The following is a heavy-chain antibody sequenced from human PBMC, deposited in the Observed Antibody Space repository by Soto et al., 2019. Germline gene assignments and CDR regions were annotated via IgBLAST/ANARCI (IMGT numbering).Heavy chain of an antibody. D-gene: IGHD6-6*01. V-gene: IGHV3-23*01. CDR1: GFNFRSFA. CDR2: ISGGADT. Sequence: EVQLLESGGGLVQPGESLRLSCAASGFNFRSFAMNWVRQAPGTGLEWVSTISGGADTTYADSVKGRLTISRDNSKNTVSLQMNSLTAEDTAVYYCAKGSHIAARPFFFDSWGRGTLVTVSS. J-gene: IGHJ4*02. CDR3: AKGSHIAARPFFFDS.